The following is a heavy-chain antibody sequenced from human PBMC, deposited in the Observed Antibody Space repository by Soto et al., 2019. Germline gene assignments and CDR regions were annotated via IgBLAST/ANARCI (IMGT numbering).Heavy chain of an antibody. CDR3: AFFKGFNWHYVFDF. CDR1: GLTFSNFA. V-gene: IGHV3-23*01. CDR2: IGGSSGTT. Sequence: GGSLRLSCEVSGLTFSNFAMSWVRQAPGKGLEWASAIGGSSGTTFYADSVKGRFTISKDYAKNMLYLQMNSLRAEDTAVYYCAFFKGFNWHYVFDFCGQGVPVPVSS. D-gene: IGHD1-7*01. J-gene: IGHJ4*02.